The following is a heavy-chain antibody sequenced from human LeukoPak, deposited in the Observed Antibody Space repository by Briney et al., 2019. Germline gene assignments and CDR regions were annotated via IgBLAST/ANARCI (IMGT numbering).Heavy chain of an antibody. CDR3: ARGRRGSLRRFDY. V-gene: IGHV4-38-2*02. J-gene: IGHJ4*02. CDR1: GYSISSGYY. Sequence: SETLSLTCTVSGYSISSGYYWGWIRQPPGKGLEWIGSIYHSGSTYYNPSLKSRVTISVDTSKNQFSLKLSSVTAADTAVYYCARGRRGSLRRFDYWGQGTLVTVSS. D-gene: IGHD3-16*01. CDR2: IYHSGST.